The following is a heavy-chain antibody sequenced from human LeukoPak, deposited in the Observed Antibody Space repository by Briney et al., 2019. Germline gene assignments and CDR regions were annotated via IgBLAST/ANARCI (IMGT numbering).Heavy chain of an antibody. CDR3: ARDLEWPNESAEYFQH. J-gene: IGHJ1*01. Sequence: ASVKVSCKASGGTFSSYAISWVRQAPGQGLEWMGRIIPIFGTANYAQKFQGRVTITTDESTSTAYMELSSLRSEDTAVYYCARDLEWPNESAEYFQHWGQGTLVTVSS. V-gene: IGHV1-69*05. D-gene: IGHD3-3*01. CDR2: IIPIFGTA. CDR1: GGTFSSYA.